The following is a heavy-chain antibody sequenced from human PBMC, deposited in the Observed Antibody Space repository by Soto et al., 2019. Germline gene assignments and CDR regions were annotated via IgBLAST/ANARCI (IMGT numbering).Heavy chain of an antibody. V-gene: IGHV3-33*01. J-gene: IGHJ6*02. CDR3: ARDPKGGVWFGELDGMDV. D-gene: IGHD3-10*01. Sequence: GGSLRLSCAASGFTFSSYGMHWVRQAPGKGLEWVAVIWYDGSNKYYADSVKGRFTISRDNSKNTLYLQMNSLRAEDTAVYYCARDPKGGVWFGELDGMDVWGQGTTVTVSS. CDR2: IWYDGSNK. CDR1: GFTFSSYG.